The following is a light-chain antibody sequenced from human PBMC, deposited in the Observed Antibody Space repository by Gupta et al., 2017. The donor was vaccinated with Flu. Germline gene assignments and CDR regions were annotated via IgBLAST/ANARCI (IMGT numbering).Light chain of an antibody. CDR3: GTWDSSLSSWV. CDR1: SSNIGNND. V-gene: IGLV1-51*02. J-gene: IGLJ3*02. Sequence: QSVLTQPPSVSAAPGQKVTISCSGSSSNIGNNDVSWYHQLPGTAPKLLIYENNKRPSGIPDRFSGSKSGTSATLGITGLQTGDEADYYCGTWDSSLSSWVFGGGTKLTVL. CDR2: ENN.